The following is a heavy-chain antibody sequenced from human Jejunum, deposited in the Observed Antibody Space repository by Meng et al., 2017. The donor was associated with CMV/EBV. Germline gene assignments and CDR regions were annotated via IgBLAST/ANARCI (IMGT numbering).Heavy chain of an antibody. Sequence: GYTFTSYDINWVRQATGQGLEWMGWMNPNSGNTGYAQKFQGRVTMTRNTSISTAYMELSSLRSEDTAVYYCARGGNFCGGDCWDSWGQGTLVTVSS. J-gene: IGHJ4*02. V-gene: IGHV1-8*01. CDR1: GYTFTSYD. CDR3: ARGGNFCGGDCWDS. CDR2: MNPNSGNT. D-gene: IGHD2-21*01.